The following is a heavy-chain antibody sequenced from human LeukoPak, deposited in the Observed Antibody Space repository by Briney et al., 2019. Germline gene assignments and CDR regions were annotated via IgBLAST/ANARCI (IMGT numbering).Heavy chain of an antibody. CDR1: GYSINNYW. J-gene: IGHJ4*02. CDR2: IYPADSDI. D-gene: IGHD6-19*01. Sequence: GESLKISCKGSGYSINNYWIGWVRQMPGKGLEWMGIIYPADSDIRYSPSFQGQVTISADKSISTAYLQWSSLKASDTAMYYCARSVAGTILSPFDYWGQGTLVTVSS. V-gene: IGHV5-51*01. CDR3: ARSVAGTILSPFDY.